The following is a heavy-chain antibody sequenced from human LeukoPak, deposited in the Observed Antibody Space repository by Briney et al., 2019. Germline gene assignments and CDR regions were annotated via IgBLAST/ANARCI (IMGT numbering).Heavy chain of an antibody. CDR2: ISYDGKTQ. D-gene: IGHD6-19*01. Sequence: GGSLRLSCAASGFTFSNAWMSWVRQAPGKGLEWVAVISYDGKTQYYADSVKGRFTFSRDNSRNTLYLQMNSLRAEDTAIFYCAKEGSSGFIDSWGRGTLVTVSS. J-gene: IGHJ4*02. V-gene: IGHV3-30*18. CDR3: AKEGSSGFIDS. CDR1: GFTFSNAW.